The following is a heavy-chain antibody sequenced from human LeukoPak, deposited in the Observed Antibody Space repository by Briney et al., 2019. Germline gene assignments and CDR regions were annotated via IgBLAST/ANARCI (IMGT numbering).Heavy chain of an antibody. J-gene: IGHJ4*02. Sequence: SEKVSCKASGGTFSFYAINWVRQAPGQGLEWMGRIIPIPGMANYAQKFQGRVTITADSSTSTAYMEVSGLRSEDTAVYYCARAVVVARGLMAYFDYWGQGTLVTVSS. CDR1: GGTFSFYA. CDR3: ARAVVVARGLMAYFDY. CDR2: IIPIPGMA. V-gene: IGHV1-69*04. D-gene: IGHD3-10*01.